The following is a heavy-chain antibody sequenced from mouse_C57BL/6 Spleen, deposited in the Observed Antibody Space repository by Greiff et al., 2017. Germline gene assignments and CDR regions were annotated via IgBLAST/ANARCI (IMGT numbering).Heavy chain of an antibody. CDR3: ARESPHWLDY. CDR2: IYPRSGNT. J-gene: IGHJ2*01. V-gene: IGHV1-81*01. CDR1: GYTFTSYG. D-gene: IGHD4-1*01. Sequence: VQLQQSGAELARPGASVKLSCKASGYTFTSYGISWVKQRTGQGLEWIGEIYPRSGNTYYNEKFKGKATLTADKSSSTAYLELRSLTSEDSAVFFCARESPHWLDYWGQGTTLTVSS.